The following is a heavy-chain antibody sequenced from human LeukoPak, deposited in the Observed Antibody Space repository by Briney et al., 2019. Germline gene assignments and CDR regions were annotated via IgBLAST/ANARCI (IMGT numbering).Heavy chain of an antibody. CDR3: ARGGSRDRPLEY. CDR1: GYTFNSYY. Sequence: ASVKVSCKASGYTFNSYYMHWVRQAPGQGLECMGVINPSGGRTSYAQKFQGRVTMTRDTSTSTVYRELSSLRTEDRAVYYCARGGSRDRPLEYWGRGILVTVSS. J-gene: IGHJ4*02. D-gene: IGHD2-15*01. V-gene: IGHV1-46*02. CDR2: INPSGGRT.